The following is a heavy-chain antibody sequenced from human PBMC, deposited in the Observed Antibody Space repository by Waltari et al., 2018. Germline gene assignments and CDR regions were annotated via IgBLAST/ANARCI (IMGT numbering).Heavy chain of an antibody. CDR2: INHSGST. D-gene: IGHD5-12*01. CDR1: GWSFSDYY. CDR3: ARRNPLSLIVADEGAFDI. Sequence: QVRLQQWGAGLLKPSETLSLTCAFYGWSFSDYYWSWIRQPPGGGLEWIGEINHSGSTSYHPSLKSRVTTSVDMSKNQFSLNLTSVTGADTAMYYCARRNPLSLIVADEGAFDIWGQGTMVSVSS. V-gene: IGHV4-34*01. J-gene: IGHJ3*02.